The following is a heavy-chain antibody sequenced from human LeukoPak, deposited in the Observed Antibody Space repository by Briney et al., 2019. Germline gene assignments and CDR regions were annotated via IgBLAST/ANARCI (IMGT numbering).Heavy chain of an antibody. J-gene: IGHJ5*02. Sequence: SVKVSCKASGGTFSSYAISWVRQAPGQGLEWMGGIIPIFGTANYAQKFQGRVTITTDESTSTAYMELRSLRSDDTAVYYCARRSLAPYSFWFDPWGQGTLVTVSS. D-gene: IGHD2-15*01. V-gene: IGHV1-69*05. CDR2: IIPIFGTA. CDR1: GGTFSSYA. CDR3: ARRSLAPYSFWFDP.